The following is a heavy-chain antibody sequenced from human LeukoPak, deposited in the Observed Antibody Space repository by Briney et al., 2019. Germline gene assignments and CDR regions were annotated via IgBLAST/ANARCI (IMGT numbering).Heavy chain of an antibody. CDR3: ARVRSRGWFDP. J-gene: IGHJ5*02. V-gene: IGHV3-66*01. CDR1: GFTVSNNY. CDR2: IYSVGGT. Sequence: GGSLRLSCAASGFTVSNNYMSWVRQAPGKGLEWVSVIYSVGGTYYADSVKGRFTISRDNSKNTLYLQMDSLRAEDTAVYYCARVRSRGWFDPWGQGTLVTVSS.